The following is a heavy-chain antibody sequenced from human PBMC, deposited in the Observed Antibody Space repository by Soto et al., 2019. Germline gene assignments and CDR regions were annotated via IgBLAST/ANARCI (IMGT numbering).Heavy chain of an antibody. V-gene: IGHV1-69*11. J-gene: IGHJ4*02. Sequence: QVQVEQSGAEVKKPGSSVKVSCKASRDTFSSYGFTWVRQAPGQGLEWMGGIITILRTANYAQKFQGRVTITADESTSTAYMELSSLRSEDTAVYYCARALVATNAFDYWGQGILVTVSS. D-gene: IGHD5-12*01. CDR1: RDTFSSYG. CDR3: ARALVATNAFDY. CDR2: IITILRTA.